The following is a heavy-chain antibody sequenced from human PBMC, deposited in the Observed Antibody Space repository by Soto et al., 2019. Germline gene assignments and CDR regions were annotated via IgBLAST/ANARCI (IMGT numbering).Heavy chain of an antibody. V-gene: IGHV3-23*01. D-gene: IGHD3-9*01. CDR2: ISGSGGST. CDR3: AKAQGELRYFDWINAYFDY. CDR1: GFTFSSYA. Sequence: GGSLRLSCVASGFTFSSYAMSWVRQAPGKGLGWVSAISGSGGSTYYADSVKGRFTISRDNSKNTLYLQMNSLRAEDTAVYYCAKAQGELRYFDWINAYFDYWGEGPLVTVSS. J-gene: IGHJ4*02.